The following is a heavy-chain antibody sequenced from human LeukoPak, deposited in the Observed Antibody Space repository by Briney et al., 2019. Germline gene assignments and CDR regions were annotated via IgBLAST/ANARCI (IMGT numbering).Heavy chain of an antibody. D-gene: IGHD1-26*01. CDR3: AREVGATTGLDY. CDR2: INPNSGGT. V-gene: IGHV1-2*02. Sequence: ASVKVSCKASGYTFTGYYMHWVRQAPGQGLEWMGWINPNSGGTNYAQKFQGRVTMTRDMSTSTVYMELSSLRSEDTAVYYCAREVGATTGLDYWGQGTLVTVSS. J-gene: IGHJ4*02. CDR1: GYTFTGYY.